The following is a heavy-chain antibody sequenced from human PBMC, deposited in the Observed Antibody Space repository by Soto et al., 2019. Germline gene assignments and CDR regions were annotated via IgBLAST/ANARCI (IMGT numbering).Heavy chain of an antibody. CDR1: GGTFSSYT. D-gene: IGHD5-12*01. CDR3: ARGGDGYNKYYFDY. CDR2: IIPILGIA. V-gene: IGHV1-69*02. J-gene: IGHJ4*02. Sequence: QVQLVQSGAEVKKPGSSVKVSCKASGGTFSSYTISWVRQAPGQGLEWMGRIIPILGIANYAQKFQGRVTSTADKSTSTAYMELSSLRSEDTAVYYCARGGDGYNKYYFDYWGQGTLVTVSS.